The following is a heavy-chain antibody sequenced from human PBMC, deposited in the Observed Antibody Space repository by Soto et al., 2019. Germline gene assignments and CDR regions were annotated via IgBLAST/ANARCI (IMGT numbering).Heavy chain of an antibody. CDR3: AKDAGPGYSGSYLIFYYYYGMDV. CDR2: ISYDGSNK. Sequence: GGSLRLSCAASGFTFISYGMHWVLQAPGKGLEWVAVISYDGSNKYYADSVKGRFTISRDNSKNTLYLQMNSLRAEDTAVYYCAKDAGPGYSGSYLIFYYYYGMDVWGQGTKVTVYS. J-gene: IGHJ6*02. V-gene: IGHV3-30*18. D-gene: IGHD1-26*01. CDR1: GFTFISYG.